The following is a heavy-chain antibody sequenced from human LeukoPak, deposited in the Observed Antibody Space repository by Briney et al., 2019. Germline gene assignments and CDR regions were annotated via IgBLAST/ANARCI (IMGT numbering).Heavy chain of an antibody. V-gene: IGHV4-31*03. CDR1: GGSISSGGYY. Sequence: SETLSLTCTVSGGSISSGGYYWSWIRQHPGKGLEWIGYIYYSGSTYYNPSLKSRVTISVDTSKNQFSLKLSSVTAADTAVYYCARWRGSGSYYNSYYFDYWGQGTLVTVSS. D-gene: IGHD3-10*01. CDR2: IYYSGST. CDR3: ARWRGSGSYYNSYYFDY. J-gene: IGHJ4*02.